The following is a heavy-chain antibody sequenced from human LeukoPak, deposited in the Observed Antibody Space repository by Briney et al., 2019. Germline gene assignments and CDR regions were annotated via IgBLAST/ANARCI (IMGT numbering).Heavy chain of an antibody. CDR1: GGSISSYH. J-gene: IGHJ6*02. V-gene: IGHV4-59*01. D-gene: IGHD2-2*01. Sequence: PSETLSLTCTVSGGSISSYHWSWFRQPPGKGLEWIGYIYYSGSTNYNPSLKSRVTISVDTSKNQFSLKLSSVTAADTAVYYCARDIVVVPAATGGTTYYYYGMDVWGQGTTVTVSS. CDR3: ARDIVVVPAATGGTTYYYYGMDV. CDR2: IYYSGST.